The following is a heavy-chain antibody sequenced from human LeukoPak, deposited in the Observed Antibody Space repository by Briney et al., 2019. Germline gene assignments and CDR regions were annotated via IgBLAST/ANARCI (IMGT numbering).Heavy chain of an antibody. CDR2: IYHSGST. Sequence: PSETLSLTCAVSGGSISSSNWWSWVRQPPGKGLEWIGEIYHSGSTYYNPSLKSRVTISVDASKNQFSLKLSSVTAADTAVYYCARGTVLLNWFDPWGQGTLVTVSS. V-gene: IGHV4-4*02. D-gene: IGHD3-10*01. J-gene: IGHJ5*02. CDR1: GGSISSSNW. CDR3: ARGTVLLNWFDP.